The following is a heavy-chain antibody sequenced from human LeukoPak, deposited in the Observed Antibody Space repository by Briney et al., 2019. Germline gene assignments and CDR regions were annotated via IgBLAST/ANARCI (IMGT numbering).Heavy chain of an antibody. CDR3: AKDSRAYYYYYMDV. J-gene: IGHJ6*03. CDR2: ISWNSGSI. CDR1: GFTFEDYG. V-gene: IGHV3-9*01. Sequence: GRSLRLSCAASGFTFEDYGMHRVRHAPGKGLEWVSGISWNSGSIGYADSVKGRFTISRDNAKNSLYLQMNSLRAEDTALYYCAKDSRAYYYYYMDVWGKGTTVTVSS. D-gene: IGHD6-6*01.